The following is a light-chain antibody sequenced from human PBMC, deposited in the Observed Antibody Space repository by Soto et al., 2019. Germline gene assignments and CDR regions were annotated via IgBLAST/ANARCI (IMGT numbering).Light chain of an antibody. V-gene: IGLV2-14*01. CDR2: EVT. CDR1: RSDVGAYNY. Sequence: QSVLTQPASVSGSPGQSIAISCTGTRSDVGAYNYVSWYQQHPGKAPKLIIYEVTVRPSGLSNRFSASKSGTTASLTISGLQDEDEAVYYCSSHTSSTYWVFGGGTKLTVL. CDR3: SSHTSSTYWV. J-gene: IGLJ3*02.